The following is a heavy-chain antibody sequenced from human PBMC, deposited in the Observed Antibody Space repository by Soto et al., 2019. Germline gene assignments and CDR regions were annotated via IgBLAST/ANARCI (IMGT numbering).Heavy chain of an antibody. CDR1: GFTFSSYA. CDR3: AKDGFSGSGKYYFEY. Sequence: EVQLLESGGGLVQPGGSLRLSCAASGFTFSSYAMNWVRQAPGKGLKWVSVISDSGGSTYYADSVKGRFTISRDNSKNTLYLHMNSLTAEETAVYYCAKDGFSGSGKYYFEYWGQGTLVTVSS. D-gene: IGHD3-10*01. V-gene: IGHV3-23*01. J-gene: IGHJ4*02. CDR2: ISDSGGST.